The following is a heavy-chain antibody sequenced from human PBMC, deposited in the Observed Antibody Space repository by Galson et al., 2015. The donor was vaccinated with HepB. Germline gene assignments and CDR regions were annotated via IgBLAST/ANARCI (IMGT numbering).Heavy chain of an antibody. CDR3: AKDLYSSSWNWFDP. J-gene: IGHJ5*02. CDR2: ISYDGSNK. D-gene: IGHD6-13*01. V-gene: IGHV3-30*18. Sequence: SLRLSCAASGFTFGSYGMHWVRQAPGKGLEWVAVISYDGSNKYYADSVKGRFTISRDNSKNTLYLQMNSLRAEDTAVYYCAKDLYSSSWNWFDPWGQGTLVTVSS. CDR1: GFTFGSYG.